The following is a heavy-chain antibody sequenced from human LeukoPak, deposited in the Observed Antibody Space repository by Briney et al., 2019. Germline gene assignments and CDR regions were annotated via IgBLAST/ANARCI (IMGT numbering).Heavy chain of an antibody. V-gene: IGHV4-39*07. J-gene: IGHJ6*03. D-gene: IGHD5-18*01. CDR2: IYYSGST. CDR1: GGSISSSSYY. CDR3: ARTTEGGYTYGYFYYYYMDV. Sequence: SETLSLTCTVSGGSISSSSYYWGWIRQPPGKGLEWIGSIYYSGSTYYNPSLKSRVTISVDTSKSQFSLKLTPVTAADTAVYYCARTTEGGYTYGYFYYYYMDVWGKGTTVTISS.